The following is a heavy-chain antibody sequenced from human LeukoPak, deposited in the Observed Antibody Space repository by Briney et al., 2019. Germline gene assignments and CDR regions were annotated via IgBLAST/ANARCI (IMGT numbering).Heavy chain of an antibody. CDR1: GGSISSSGYY. Sequence: SETLSLTCTVSGGSISSSGYYWGWIRQPPGKGLEWIGEINHSGTTNYNPSLKSRVTISVDTSKNQFSLKLSSVTAADTAVYYCARDTVMGSYWGQGTLVTVSS. CDR3: ARDTVMGSY. V-gene: IGHV4-39*07. J-gene: IGHJ4*02. D-gene: IGHD4-17*01. CDR2: INHSGTT.